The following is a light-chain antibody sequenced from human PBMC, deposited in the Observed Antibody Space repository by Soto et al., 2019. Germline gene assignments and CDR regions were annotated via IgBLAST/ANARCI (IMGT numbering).Light chain of an antibody. CDR2: EVN. J-gene: IGLJ1*01. Sequence: QSALTQPASVSGSPGQSVTISCTGASSDVGGSDHVSWYQQHPGKAPKLILYEVNNRPSGVSNRFSGSMSGNTASLIISGLQADDEAEYFCSSYSTTNTLVFGSGTKLTVL. CDR1: SSDVGGSDH. V-gene: IGLV2-14*03. CDR3: SSYSTTNTLV.